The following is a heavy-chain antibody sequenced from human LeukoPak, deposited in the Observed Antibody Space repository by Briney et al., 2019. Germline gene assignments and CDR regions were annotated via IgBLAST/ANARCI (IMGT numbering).Heavy chain of an antibody. J-gene: IGHJ4*02. Sequence: SETLSLTCAVYGRSFSGYYWSWIRQTPGKGLEWIGEINHSGSTTYNPSLKSRVTISVDTSKNQFSLKLSSVTAADTAVYYCARVGTLMVRGVIITPYFDYWGQGTLVTVSS. CDR1: GRSFSGYY. D-gene: IGHD3-10*01. CDR2: INHSGST. V-gene: IGHV4-34*01. CDR3: ARVGTLMVRGVIITPYFDY.